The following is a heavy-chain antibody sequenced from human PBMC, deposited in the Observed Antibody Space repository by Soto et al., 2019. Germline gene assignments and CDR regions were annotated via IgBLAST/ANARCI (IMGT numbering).Heavy chain of an antibody. V-gene: IGHV3-74*01. D-gene: IGHD3-10*01. CDR3: TRDRPGPQHYFDF. CDR1: GFPFSSDW. Sequence: EVQLVESGGGLAQSGGSLRLSCAASGFPFSSDWMHWVRQAPGKGLVWVSRINTDGSDTSYADSVKGRFTISRDNAQNTLYLQMNRLRAEDTTVYFFTRDRPGPQHYFDFWGQGSMVTVSS. CDR2: INTDGSDT. J-gene: IGHJ4*02.